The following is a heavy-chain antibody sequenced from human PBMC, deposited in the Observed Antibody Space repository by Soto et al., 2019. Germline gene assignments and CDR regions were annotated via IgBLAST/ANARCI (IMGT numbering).Heavy chain of an antibody. J-gene: IGHJ3*02. D-gene: IGHD1-26*01. CDR1: GGSISSGDYY. V-gene: IGHV4-30-4*01. CDR3: ARVPKQYSGSYYYRSGAFDI. CDR2: ISYSGST. Sequence: QVQLQESGPGLVKPSQTLSLTCTVSGGSISSGDYYWSWIRQPPGKGLEWIGYISYSGSTYYNPSLKRRVTISVDTSKNQFSLKLSSVTAADTAVYYCARVPKQYSGSYYYRSGAFDIWGQGTMVTVSS.